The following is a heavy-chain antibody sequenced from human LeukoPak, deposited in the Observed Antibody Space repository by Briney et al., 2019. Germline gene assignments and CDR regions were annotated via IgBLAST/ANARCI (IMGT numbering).Heavy chain of an antibody. CDR3: ARDYPYYYDSSGYYLDAFDI. CDR2: IYHSGST. V-gene: IGHV4-4*02. D-gene: IGHD3-22*01. J-gene: IGHJ3*02. CDR1: GGSISSSYW. Sequence: PSETLSLTCGVSGGSISSSYWWSWVRQPPGKGLEWIGEIYHSGSTNYNPSLKSRVTISVDTSKNQFSLKLSSVTAADTAVYYCARDYPYYYDSSGYYLDAFDIWGQGTMVTVSS.